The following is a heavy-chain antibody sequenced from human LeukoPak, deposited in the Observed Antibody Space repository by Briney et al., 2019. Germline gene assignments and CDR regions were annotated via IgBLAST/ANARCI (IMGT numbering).Heavy chain of an antibody. CDR1: GYTFTSYG. J-gene: IGHJ4*02. CDR2: ISAYNGNT. CDR3: ARDSRWELLDRGFLFDY. Sequence: ASVKVSCKASGYTFTSYGISWVRPAPGQGLEWMGWISAYNGNTNYAQKLQGRVTMTTDTSTSTAYMGLRSLRSDDTAVYYCARDSRWELLDRGFLFDYWGQGTLVTVSS. D-gene: IGHD1-26*01. V-gene: IGHV1-18*01.